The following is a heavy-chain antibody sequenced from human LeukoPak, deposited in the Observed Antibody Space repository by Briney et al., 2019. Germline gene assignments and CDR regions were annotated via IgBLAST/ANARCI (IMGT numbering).Heavy chain of an antibody. D-gene: IGHD3-3*02. V-gene: IGHV4-34*01. J-gene: IGHJ4*02. CDR1: GGSFSGYY. Sequence: PSETLSLTCAVYGGSFSGYYWSWIRQPPGKGLEWIGEINHSGSTNYNPSLKSRVTISVDTSKNQFSLKLSSVTAADTAVYYCARGLALLHWGQGTLVTVSS. CDR3: ARGLALLH. CDR2: INHSGST.